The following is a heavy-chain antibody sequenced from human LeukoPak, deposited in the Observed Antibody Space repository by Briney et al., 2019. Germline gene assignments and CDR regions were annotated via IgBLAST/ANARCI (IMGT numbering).Heavy chain of an antibody. CDR1: GYTLTELS. CDR2: FDPEDGEA. D-gene: IGHD3-3*01. V-gene: IGHV1-24*01. CDR3: ATRGAGDYDFWSGPDY. Sequence: REASVKVSCKVSGYTLTELSMHWVRQAPGKGLEWMGGFDPEDGEAIYAQKFQGGVTMTEDTSTDTAYMELSSLRSEDTAVYYCATRGAGDYDFWSGPDYWGQGTLVTVSS. J-gene: IGHJ4*02.